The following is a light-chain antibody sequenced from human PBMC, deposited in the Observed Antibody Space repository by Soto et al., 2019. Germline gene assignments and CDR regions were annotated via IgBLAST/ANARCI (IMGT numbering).Light chain of an antibody. J-gene: IGKJ3*01. CDR1: QSISSY. CDR2: DAS. CDR3: HQRSTSAFP. Sequence: EIVLTQSPATLSLSPGERAALSCRASQSISSYLAWYQQKPDQAPRLLIYDASNRATGIPARFSGSGSGTEFTLTISSLEPEDFAVYYCHQRSTSAFPFGPGTKVDIK. V-gene: IGKV3-11*01.